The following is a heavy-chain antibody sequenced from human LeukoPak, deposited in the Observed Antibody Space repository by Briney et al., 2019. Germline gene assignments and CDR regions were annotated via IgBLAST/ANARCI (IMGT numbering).Heavy chain of an antibody. V-gene: IGHV4-30-4*01. Sequence: SQTLSLTCTVSGGSISSGDYYWSWIRQPPGKGLEWIGYIYYSGSTYYNPSLKSRITISVDTSKNQFSLKVRSVTAADTAVYYCARVAVAATWADAFDIWGQGTMVTVSS. CDR3: ARVAVAATWADAFDI. D-gene: IGHD6-19*01. J-gene: IGHJ3*02. CDR2: IYYSGST. CDR1: GGSISSGDYY.